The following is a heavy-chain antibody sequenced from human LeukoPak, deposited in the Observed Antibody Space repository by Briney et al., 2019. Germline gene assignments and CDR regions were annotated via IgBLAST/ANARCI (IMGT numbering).Heavy chain of an antibody. Sequence: GGSLRLSCAASGFTFSTYWMTWVRQAPGKGLEWVANIKEDGSEKNYVDSVKGRFTISRDNAKNSLYLQVNSLRAEDTAVYYCARDRGYLVFDYWGQGTLVTVSP. J-gene: IGHJ4*02. CDR3: ARDRGYLVFDY. CDR1: GFTFSTYW. CDR2: IKEDGSEK. V-gene: IGHV3-7*01. D-gene: IGHD5-12*01.